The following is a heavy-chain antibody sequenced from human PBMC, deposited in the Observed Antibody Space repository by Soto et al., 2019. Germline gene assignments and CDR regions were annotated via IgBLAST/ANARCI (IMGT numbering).Heavy chain of an antibody. CDR3: ARRVFGVQQKNWFDP. CDR1: GFSFSDYY. CDR2: ISSSDSTI. J-gene: IGHJ5*02. V-gene: IGHV3-11*01. D-gene: IGHD3-3*01. Sequence: GSLRLSCAASGFSFSDYYMSWIRQAPGKGLEWVSYISSSDSTIYYADSVKGRFTISRDNAKNSLYLQMNSLRAEDTAVYYCARRVFGVQQKNWFDPWGQGTLVTVSS.